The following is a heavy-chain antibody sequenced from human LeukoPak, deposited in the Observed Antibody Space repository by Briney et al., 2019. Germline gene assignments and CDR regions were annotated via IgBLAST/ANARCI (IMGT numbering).Heavy chain of an antibody. CDR1: GYTFTGYY. CDR3: ARESRATVTPPNWFDP. Sequence: ASVKVSCKASGYTFTGYYMHWVRQAPGQGLEWMGWINPNSGGTNYAQKFQGRVTMTRDTSISTAYMELSRLRSDDTAVYYCARESRATVTPPNWFDPWGQGTLVTVSS. CDR2: INPNSGGT. D-gene: IGHD4-17*01. V-gene: IGHV1-2*02. J-gene: IGHJ5*02.